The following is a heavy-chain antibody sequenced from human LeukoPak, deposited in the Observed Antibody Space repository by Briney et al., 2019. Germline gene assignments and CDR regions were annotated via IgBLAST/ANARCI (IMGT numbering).Heavy chain of an antibody. J-gene: IGHJ4*02. D-gene: IGHD6-13*01. V-gene: IGHV3-48*03. CDR3: ARARIAAPLLDY. CDR1: GLTVSSKD. CDR2: ISDHGKSR. Sequence: PGGSLRLSCAASGLTVSSKDMSWVRQAPGKGLEWVSYISDHGKSRNYVDSVKGRFAISRDNAKNSLYLQMNSLRVEDTAVYFCARARIAAPLLDYWGQGSLVTVSS.